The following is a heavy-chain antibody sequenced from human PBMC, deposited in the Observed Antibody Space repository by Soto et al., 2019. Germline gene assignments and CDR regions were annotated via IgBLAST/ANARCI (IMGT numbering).Heavy chain of an antibody. CDR3: AKGCSSSGYCYIIDD. Sequence: QVQLVESGGGVVQPGRSLRLSCEASGFTFSSNGLHWVRQAPGMGLEWVAIISFDGSEKNYADSVKGRFTISRDNSKNTVYLQMNSLRAEDTAVYYCAKGCSSSGYCYIIDDWGQGTLVSVSS. CDR2: ISFDGSEK. V-gene: IGHV3-30*18. J-gene: IGHJ4*02. CDR1: GFTFSSNG. D-gene: IGHD3-22*01.